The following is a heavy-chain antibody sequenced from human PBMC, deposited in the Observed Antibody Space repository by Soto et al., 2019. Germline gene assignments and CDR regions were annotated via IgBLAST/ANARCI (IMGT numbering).Heavy chain of an antibody. Sequence: SETLSLTCAVYGGSFSGYYWSWIRQPPGKGLEWIGEINHSGSTNYNPSLKSRVTISVDTSKNQFSLKLSSVTAADTAVYYCARRYCSSTSCYLRVNWFDPWGQGTLVTVSS. D-gene: IGHD2-2*01. V-gene: IGHV4-34*01. CDR3: ARRYCSSTSCYLRVNWFDP. CDR2: INHSGST. CDR1: GGSFSGYY. J-gene: IGHJ5*02.